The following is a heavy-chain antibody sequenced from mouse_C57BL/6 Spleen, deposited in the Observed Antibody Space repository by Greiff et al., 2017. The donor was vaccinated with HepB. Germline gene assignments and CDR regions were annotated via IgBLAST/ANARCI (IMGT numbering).Heavy chain of an antibody. CDR2: IYPGDGDT. D-gene: IGHD2-1*01. CDR1: GYAFSSSW. CDR3: ARCYGNSPWYFDV. J-gene: IGHJ1*03. V-gene: IGHV1-82*01. Sequence: QVQLQQSGPELVKPGASVKISCKASGYAFSSSWMNWVKQRPGKGLEWIGRIYPGDGDTNYNGKFKGKATLTADKSSSTAYMQLSSLTSEDSAVYFCARCYGNSPWYFDVWGTGTTVTVAS.